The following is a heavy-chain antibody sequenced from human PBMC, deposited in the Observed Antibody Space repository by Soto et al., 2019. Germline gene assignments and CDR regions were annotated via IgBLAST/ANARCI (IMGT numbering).Heavy chain of an antibody. CDR1: GGSISSSSYY. J-gene: IGHJ4*02. CDR3: ATRLDSSGWYGGGY. D-gene: IGHD6-19*01. CDR2: IYYSGST. Sequence: SETLSLTCTVSGGSISSSSYYWGWIRQPPGQGLEWIGSIYYSGSTYYNPSLKSRVTISVDTSKNQFSLKLSSVTAADTAVYYCATRLDSSGWYGGGYWGQGTLVTVSS. V-gene: IGHV4-39*01.